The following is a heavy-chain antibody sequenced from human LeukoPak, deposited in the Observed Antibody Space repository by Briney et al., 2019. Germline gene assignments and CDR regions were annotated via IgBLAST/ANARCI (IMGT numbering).Heavy chain of an antibody. V-gene: IGHV3-64*01. D-gene: IGHD3-22*01. J-gene: IGHJ3*02. CDR2: ISSNGGST. CDR3: ARAAPYYYDSSGYSAFDS. Sequence: GGSLRLSCAASGFTFSSYAMHWVRQAPGKGLEYVSAISSNGGSTYYANSVKGRFTISRDNSKNALYLQMGSLRAEDMAVYYCARAAPYYYDSSGYSAFDSWGQGTMVTVSA. CDR1: GFTFSSYA.